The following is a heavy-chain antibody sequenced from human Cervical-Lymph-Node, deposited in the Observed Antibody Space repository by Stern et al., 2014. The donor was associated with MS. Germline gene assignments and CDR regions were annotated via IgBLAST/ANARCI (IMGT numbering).Heavy chain of an antibody. CDR1: GFTFSSYS. J-gene: IGHJ4*02. D-gene: IGHD6-19*01. CDR2: ISSSSSYI. CDR3: ARDGGSSGRYYFDY. Sequence: MQLVQSGGGLVKPGGSLRLSCAASGFTFSSYSMNWVRQAPGKGLEWVSSISSSSSYIYYADSVKGRFTISRDNAKNSLYLQMNSLRAEDTAVYYCARDGGSSGRYYFDYWGQGTLVTVSS. V-gene: IGHV3-21*01.